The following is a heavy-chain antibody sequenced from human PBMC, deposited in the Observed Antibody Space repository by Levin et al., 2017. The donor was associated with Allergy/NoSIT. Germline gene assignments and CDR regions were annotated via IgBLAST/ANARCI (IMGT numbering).Heavy chain of an antibody. CDR1: GFTFNTYG. CDR2: VSFDGSNI. D-gene: IGHD3-3*01. J-gene: IGHJ6*02. V-gene: IGHV3-30*03. Sequence: PGGSLRLSCGASGFTFNTYGMHWVRQAPGKGLEWVAFVSFDGSNIYYGDSVRGRLIISRDNSKNTLYLQMKSLTAEDTAVYYCARGAYDFWSGLYGMDVWGQGITVSVSS. CDR3: ARGAYDFWSGLYGMDV.